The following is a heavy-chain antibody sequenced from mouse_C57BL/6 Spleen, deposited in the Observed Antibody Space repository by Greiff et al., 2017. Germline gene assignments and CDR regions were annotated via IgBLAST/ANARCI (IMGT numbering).Heavy chain of an antibody. CDR2: ISGGGGNT. Sequence: DVMLVESGGGLVKPGGSLKLSCAASGFTFSSYTMSWVRQTPEKRLEWVATISGGGGNTYYPDSVKGRFTISRDNAKNTLYLQMSSLRSEDTALYYCAKDYDGYFDVWGTGTTVTVSS. D-gene: IGHD2-4*01. J-gene: IGHJ1*03. CDR1: GFTFSSYT. V-gene: IGHV5-9*01. CDR3: AKDYDGYFDV.